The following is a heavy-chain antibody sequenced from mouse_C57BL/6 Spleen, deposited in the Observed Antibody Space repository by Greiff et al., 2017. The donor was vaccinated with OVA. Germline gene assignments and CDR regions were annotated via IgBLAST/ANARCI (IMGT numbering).Heavy chain of an antibody. V-gene: IGHV7-3*01. Sequence: DVKLVESGGGLVQPGGSLSLSCAASGFTFTDYYMSWVRQPPGKALEWLGFIRNKANGYTTEYSASVKGRFTISRDNSQSILYLQMNALRAEDSATYYCARYRGTGRVFDYWGQGTTLTVSS. CDR1: GFTFTDYY. CDR2: IRNKANGYTT. J-gene: IGHJ2*01. CDR3: ARYRGTGRVFDY. D-gene: IGHD3-3*01.